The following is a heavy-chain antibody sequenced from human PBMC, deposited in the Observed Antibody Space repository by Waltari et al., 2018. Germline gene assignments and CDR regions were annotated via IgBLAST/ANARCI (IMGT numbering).Heavy chain of an antibody. CDR2: ISYDGSNK. CDR3: ARIPPGGDY. V-gene: IGHV3-30*03. D-gene: IGHD2-21*01. CDR1: GFTFSSYG. J-gene: IGHJ4*02. Sequence: QVQLVESGGGVVQPGRSLRLSCAASGFTFSSYGMHWVRQAPGKGLELVAVISYDGSNKYYADSVKGRFTISRDNSKNTLYLQMNSLRAENTAVYYCARIPPGGDYWGQGTLVIVSS.